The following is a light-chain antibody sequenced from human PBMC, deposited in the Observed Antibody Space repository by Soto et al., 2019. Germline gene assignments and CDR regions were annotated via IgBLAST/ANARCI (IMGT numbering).Light chain of an antibody. CDR3: QQYNDWPRT. Sequence: EVLMTQSPATLSVSPGDRATLSCRASQSINSNLAWYQQQPGQAPRLLIYGASTRATAVPDRFSGSGSGTEFTLTISSLQSEDFAVYYCQQYNDWPRTFGQGTKVDIK. CDR1: QSINSN. J-gene: IGKJ1*01. V-gene: IGKV3-15*01. CDR2: GAS.